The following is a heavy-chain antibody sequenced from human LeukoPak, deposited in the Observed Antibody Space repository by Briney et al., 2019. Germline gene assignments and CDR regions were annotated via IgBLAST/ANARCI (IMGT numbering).Heavy chain of an antibody. Sequence: GASVKVSCKASGYTFTSYGISWVRQAPGQGLEWMGWISAYDGNTNYAQKLQGRVTMTTDTSTSTAYMELRSLRSDDTAVYYCAREGSAITMVRGVTPYYYYGMDVWGQGTTVTVSS. V-gene: IGHV1-18*01. CDR3: AREGSAITMVRGVTPYYYYGMDV. D-gene: IGHD3-10*01. CDR2: ISAYDGNT. J-gene: IGHJ6*02. CDR1: GYTFTSYG.